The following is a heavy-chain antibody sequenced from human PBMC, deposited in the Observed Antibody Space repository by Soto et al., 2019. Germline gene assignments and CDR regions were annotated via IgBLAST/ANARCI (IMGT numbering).Heavy chain of an antibody. CDR2: IYPGDSDT. V-gene: IGHV5-51*01. Sequence: PGESLKISCQGSGYSFTSYWIGWVRQMPGKGLEWMGIIYPGDSDTRYSPSFQGQVTISADKSISTAYLQWSSLKASDTAMYYCASLAYCGGDCYYDAFDIWGQGAMVTVSS. CDR1: GYSFTSYW. D-gene: IGHD2-21*02. CDR3: ASLAYCGGDCYYDAFDI. J-gene: IGHJ3*02.